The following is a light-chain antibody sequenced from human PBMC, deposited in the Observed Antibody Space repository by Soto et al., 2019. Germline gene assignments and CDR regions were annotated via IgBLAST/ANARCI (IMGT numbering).Light chain of an antibody. Sequence: SVLPQPRSVTGSPGQSVTISCTGTSSDVGGYNYVSWYQQHPGKAPKLIICDVSTRPSGISNRFSGSKSGDTASLTISGLQAEDEADYFCCSYAGTVAYVFGTGTKVTVL. CDR1: SSDVGGYNY. CDR3: CSYAGTVAYV. J-gene: IGLJ1*01. CDR2: DVS. V-gene: IGLV2-11*01.